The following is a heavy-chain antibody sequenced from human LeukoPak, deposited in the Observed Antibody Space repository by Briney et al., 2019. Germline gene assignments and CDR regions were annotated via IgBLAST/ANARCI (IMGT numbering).Heavy chain of an antibody. CDR2: INSRSDTI. V-gene: IGHV3-48*04. Sequence: GGSLRLSCEASGFTFRTSSMNWVRQAPGRGLEWVSYINSRSDTIYYADSVKGRFTISRDNAKNSLYLQMNSLRAEDTALYHCARVTYSAAASILYYYYYGMDVWGQGTTVTVSS. CDR1: GFTFRTSS. D-gene: IGHD2-2*01. CDR3: ARVTYSAAASILYYYYYGMDV. J-gene: IGHJ6*02.